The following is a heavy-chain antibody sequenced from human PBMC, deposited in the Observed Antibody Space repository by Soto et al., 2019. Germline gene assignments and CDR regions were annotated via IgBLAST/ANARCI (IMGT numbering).Heavy chain of an antibody. CDR3: ARPGGYSYGRTFDD. Sequence: XETLSLTCTVSGGSISSSGYYGGWIRQPPGKGLEWIGSIYYSGSTYYNPSLKSRVTISVDTSKNQFSLKLSSVTAADTAVYYCARPGGYSYGRTFDDWGQGTLVTVSS. CDR2: IYYSGST. CDR1: GGSISSSGYY. J-gene: IGHJ4*02. D-gene: IGHD5-18*01. V-gene: IGHV4-39*01.